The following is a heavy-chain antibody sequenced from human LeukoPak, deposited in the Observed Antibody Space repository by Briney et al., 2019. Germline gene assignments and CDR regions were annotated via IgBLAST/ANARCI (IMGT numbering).Heavy chain of an antibody. J-gene: IGHJ5*02. V-gene: IGHV1-18*01. CDR3: ARITYDFWSGYYMPDDP. D-gene: IGHD3-3*01. Sequence: ASVKVSCKASGYTFTNYGISWVRQAPGQGLEWIGWISIYNGNTDYAQKLRGRVTMTTDTSTSTAYMELGSLRSDDTAVYYCARITYDFWSGYYMPDDPWGQGTLVTVSS. CDR1: GYTFTNYG. CDR2: ISIYNGNT.